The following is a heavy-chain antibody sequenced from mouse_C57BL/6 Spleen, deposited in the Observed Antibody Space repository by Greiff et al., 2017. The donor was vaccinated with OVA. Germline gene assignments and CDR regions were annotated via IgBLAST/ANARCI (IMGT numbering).Heavy chain of an antibody. CDR3: ARVDYGYFDY. CDR2: INYDGSST. J-gene: IGHJ2*01. CDR1: GFTFSDYY. D-gene: IGHD2-4*01. Sequence: EVMLVESEGGLVQPGSSMKLSCTASGFTFSDYYMAWVRQVPEKGLEWVANINYDGSSTYYLDSLKSRFIISRDNAKNILYLQMSSLKSEDTATYYCARVDYGYFDYWGQGTTLTVSS. V-gene: IGHV5-16*01.